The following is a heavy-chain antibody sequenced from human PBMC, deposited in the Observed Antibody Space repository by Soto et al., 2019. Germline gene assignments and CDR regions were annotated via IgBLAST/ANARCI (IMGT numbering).Heavy chain of an antibody. CDR1: GGSISSSSYY. D-gene: IGHD3-9*01. CDR2: INHSGTT. CDR3: ARGYYDILTGPYWFDP. V-gene: IGHV4-39*07. Sequence: SETLSLTCAVSGGSISSSSYYWSWIRQPPGKGLEWIGEINHSGTTKYNPSLESRVIISADASKKQFSLKLSSVTAADTAVYYCARGYYDILTGPYWFDPWGQGTLVTVSS. J-gene: IGHJ5*02.